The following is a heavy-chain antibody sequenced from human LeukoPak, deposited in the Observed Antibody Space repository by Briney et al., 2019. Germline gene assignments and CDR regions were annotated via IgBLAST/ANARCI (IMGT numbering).Heavy chain of an antibody. Sequence: GGSLRLSCAASGFTFGSYSMNWVRQAPGKGLEWVSYISSSSSTIYYADSVKGRFTISRDNAKNSLYLQMNSLRDEDTAVYYCARSEGSGWGLLAYYYYYMDVWGKGTTVTVSS. CDR2: ISSSSSTI. J-gene: IGHJ6*03. CDR1: GFTFGSYS. D-gene: IGHD6-19*01. V-gene: IGHV3-48*02. CDR3: ARSEGSGWGLLAYYYYYMDV.